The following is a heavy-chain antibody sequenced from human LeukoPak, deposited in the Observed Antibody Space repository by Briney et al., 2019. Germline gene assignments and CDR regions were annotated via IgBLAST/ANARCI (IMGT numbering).Heavy chain of an antibody. D-gene: IGHD3-16*02. CDR3: ARDRLGGELSHSFDY. CDR1: GFTFSSYS. Sequence: RPGGSLRLSCAASGFTFSSYSMNWVRQAPGKGLEWVSYISSSSRTIHYADSVQGRFTISRDNAKYSLYLQMNSLRDEDTAVYYCARDRLGGELSHSFDYWGRGILVTVSS. J-gene: IGHJ4*02. V-gene: IGHV3-48*02. CDR2: ISSSSRTI.